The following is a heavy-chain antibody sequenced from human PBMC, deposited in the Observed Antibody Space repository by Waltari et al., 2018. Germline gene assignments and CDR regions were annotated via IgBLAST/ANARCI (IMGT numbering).Heavy chain of an antibody. CDR3: ARGLYGDYGGCYFDY. CDR2: INHSGST. D-gene: IGHD4-17*01. V-gene: IGHV4-34*01. CDR1: GGSFSGYY. J-gene: IGHJ4*02. Sequence: QVQLQQWGAGLLKPSETLSLTCAVYGGSFSGYYWSWIRQPPGKGLEWIGEINHSGSTKYNPSIKSRVTISVDTSKNQFSLKLSSVTAADTAVYYCARGLYGDYGGCYFDYWGQGTLVTVSS.